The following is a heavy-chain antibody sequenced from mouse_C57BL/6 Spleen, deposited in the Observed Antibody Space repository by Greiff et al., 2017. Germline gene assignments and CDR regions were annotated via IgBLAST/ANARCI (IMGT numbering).Heavy chain of an antibody. J-gene: IGHJ3*01. Sequence: QVQLQQSGAELVRPGTSVKVSCKASGYAFTNYLIEWVKQRPGQGLEWIGVINPGSGGTNYNEEFRGKATLTADKSSSTAYMQLSSLTSEDSAVYFCALEAFAYGGQGTLVTVSA. V-gene: IGHV1-54*01. CDR2: INPGSGGT. CDR3: ALEAFAY. CDR1: GYAFTNYL.